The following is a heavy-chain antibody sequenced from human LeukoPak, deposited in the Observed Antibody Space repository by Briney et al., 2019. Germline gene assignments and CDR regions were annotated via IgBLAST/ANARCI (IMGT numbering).Heavy chain of an antibody. D-gene: IGHD2-21*02. CDR1: GITFSSND. CDR3: AKGAATYCGGDCPNDWFDS. J-gene: IGHJ5*01. CDR2: IRYDGSNK. Sequence: GGSLRLSCAASGITFSSNDMHWVRQAPGKGLEWVAFIRYDGSNKYYPDSVKGRFTISRDNSRDTLYLQMNSLRTEDTSVYYCAKGAATYCGGDCPNDWFDSWGQGTLVTVSS. V-gene: IGHV3-30*02.